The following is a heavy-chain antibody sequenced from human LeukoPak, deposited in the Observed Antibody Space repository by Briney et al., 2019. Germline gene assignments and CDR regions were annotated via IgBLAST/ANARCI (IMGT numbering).Heavy chain of an antibody. Sequence: PGGSLRLSCAASGFTFSSYGMHWVRQAPGKGLEWVAVVWYDGSNKYYADSVKGRFTISRDNSKNTLYLQMNSLRAEDTAVYYCARDDNAYSSRNYYYGMDVWGQGTTVTVSS. V-gene: IGHV3-33*01. J-gene: IGHJ6*02. D-gene: IGHD6-13*01. CDR3: ARDDNAYSSRNYYYGMDV. CDR2: VWYDGSNK. CDR1: GFTFSSYG.